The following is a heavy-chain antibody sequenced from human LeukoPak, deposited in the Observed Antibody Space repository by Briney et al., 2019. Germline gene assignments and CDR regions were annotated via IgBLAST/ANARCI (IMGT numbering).Heavy chain of an antibody. Sequence: SETLSLTCAVYGGSFSGYYWSWIRQPPGKGLEWIGEINHSGSTNYNPSLKSRVTISVDTSKNQFSLKLSSVTAADTAVYYCARGRDDYSNYVVWFDPWGQGTLVTVSS. CDR3: ARGRDDYSNYVVWFDP. CDR2: INHSGST. D-gene: IGHD4-11*01. J-gene: IGHJ5*02. CDR1: GGSFSGYY. V-gene: IGHV4-34*01.